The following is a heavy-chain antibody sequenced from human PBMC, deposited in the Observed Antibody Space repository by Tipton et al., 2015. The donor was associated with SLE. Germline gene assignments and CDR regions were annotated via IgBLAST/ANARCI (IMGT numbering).Heavy chain of an antibody. CDR2: ISSSGSTI. D-gene: IGHD3-10*01. V-gene: IGHV3-48*03. CDR1: GFTFSSYE. Sequence: SLRLSCAASGFTFSSYEMNWVRQAPGKGLEWVSYISSSGSTIYYADSVKGRFTISRDNAKNSLYLQMNSLRAEDTAVYYCSRYPPNRRGSFDIWGQWTMVTVSS. J-gene: IGHJ3*02. CDR3: SRYPPNRRGSFDI.